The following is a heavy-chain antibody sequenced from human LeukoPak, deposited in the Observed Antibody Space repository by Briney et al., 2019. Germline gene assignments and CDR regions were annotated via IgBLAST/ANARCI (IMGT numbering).Heavy chain of an antibody. V-gene: IGHV3-33*06. CDR2: IWYGGSNK. CDR3: AKGSGDSCFSPLDS. D-gene: IGHD2-15*01. CDR1: GFTFSSYG. J-gene: IGHJ4*02. Sequence: GGSLRLSCAASGFTFSSYGMHWVRQAPGKGLEWVAVIWYGGSNKYYADSVKGRFTISRDNSKNTLSLQMNSLRAEDTAVYYCAKGSGDSCFSPLDSWGQGTLVTVSS.